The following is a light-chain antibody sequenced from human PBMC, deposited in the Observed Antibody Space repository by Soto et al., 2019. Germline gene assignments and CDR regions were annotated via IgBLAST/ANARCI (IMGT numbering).Light chain of an antibody. Sequence: DIQMTPSPSSLSASVGDRVTITCRASQSISSYLNWYQQKPGKAPKLLIYAASSLQSGVPSRFSGSGSGTDFPLTISSLQPEDFATYYCQQSYSTPPVTFGQGTRLEIK. V-gene: IGKV1-39*01. J-gene: IGKJ5*01. CDR1: QSISSY. CDR3: QQSYSTPPVT. CDR2: AAS.